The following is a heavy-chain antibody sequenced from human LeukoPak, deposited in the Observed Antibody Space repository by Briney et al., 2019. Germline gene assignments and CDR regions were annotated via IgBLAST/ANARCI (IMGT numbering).Heavy chain of an antibody. Sequence: GGSLRLSCTAAGFTFGDYAMNWVRQTPGKGLEWVGLIRSEVYGGTTEYVASVKGRFTISRDDSKSIAYLQMNSLKTEDTAVYYCTRGRCDSFTSCSTSRLYYYYMDVWGEGTTVTVSS. J-gene: IGHJ6*03. D-gene: IGHD2-2*02. CDR3: TRGRCDSFTSCSTSRLYYYYMDV. CDR1: GFTFGDYA. V-gene: IGHV3-49*04. CDR2: IRSEVYGGTT.